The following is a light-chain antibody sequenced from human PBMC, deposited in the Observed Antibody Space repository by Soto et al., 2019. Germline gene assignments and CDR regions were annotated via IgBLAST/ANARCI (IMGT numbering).Light chain of an antibody. J-gene: IGKJ1*01. CDR3: QQTYRSSWT. Sequence: IQLTQSPYSLSASVGDRVTITCRASQNITNYFNWYQQKPGKAPTLLIYAASSLQSGVPSRFSGSGSGTDFTLTISSLQPEDFATYYCQQTYRSSWTFGPGTKVDI. CDR2: AAS. CDR1: QNITNY. V-gene: IGKV1-39*01.